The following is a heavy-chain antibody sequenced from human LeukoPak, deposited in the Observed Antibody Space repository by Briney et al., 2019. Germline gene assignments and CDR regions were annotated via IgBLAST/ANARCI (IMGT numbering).Heavy chain of an antibody. Sequence: GGSLRLSCAASGFTFSSYDMHWVRQATGKGLEWVSAIGTAGDTYYPGSVKGRFTISRENAKNSLYLQMNSLRAGDTAAYYCARSQDIVVSTAGGMDVWGQGTTVTVSS. D-gene: IGHD2-2*01. J-gene: IGHJ6*02. CDR3: ARSQDIVVSTAGGMDV. V-gene: IGHV3-13*01. CDR2: IGTAGDT. CDR1: GFTFSSYD.